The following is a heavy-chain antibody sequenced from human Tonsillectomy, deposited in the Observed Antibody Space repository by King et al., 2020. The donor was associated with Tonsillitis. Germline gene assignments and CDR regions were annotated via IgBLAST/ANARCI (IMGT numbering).Heavy chain of an antibody. CDR1: GFTFSSYA. J-gene: IGHJ6*03. Sequence: VQLVESGGGLVQPGGSLRLSCAASGFTFSSYAMSWVRQATGKGLEWVSAISGSGGSTYYADSVKGRFTISRDNSKNTLYLQMNSLRAEDTAVYYAARPPSSYYYYYMDVWGKGTTVTVSS. V-gene: IGHV3-23*04. CDR3: ARPPSSYYYYYMDV. CDR2: ISGSGGST. D-gene: IGHD6-6*01.